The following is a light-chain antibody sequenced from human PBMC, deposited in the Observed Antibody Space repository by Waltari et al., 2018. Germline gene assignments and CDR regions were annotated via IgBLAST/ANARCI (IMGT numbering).Light chain of an antibody. CDR3: SSYAGSNNVV. CDR2: EVS. Sequence: QSALTQPPSASGSPGKSVTISCTGTRSDVGGYNYVSWDQQHPGNDPKLSIYEVSKRPAGCPDRFSGSKSGTTASLTVSGLQAEDEADYYCSSYAGSNNVVFGGGTKLTVL. CDR1: RSDVGGYNY. J-gene: IGLJ2*01. V-gene: IGLV2-8*01.